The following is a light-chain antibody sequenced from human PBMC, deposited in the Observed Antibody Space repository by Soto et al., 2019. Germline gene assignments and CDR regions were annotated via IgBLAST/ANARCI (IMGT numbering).Light chain of an antibody. CDR3: LQYNNWPPWT. CDR2: GAS. J-gene: IGKJ1*01. V-gene: IGKV3-15*01. Sequence: EIVMTQSPATLSVSPGERATLSCRASQSFNSNLAWYQQKPGQAPRLLIFGASTRATSIPTGFSGSGSGTEFTLTISSLQSEDFAFYYCLQYNNWPPWTFGQGTKVDIK. CDR1: QSFNSN.